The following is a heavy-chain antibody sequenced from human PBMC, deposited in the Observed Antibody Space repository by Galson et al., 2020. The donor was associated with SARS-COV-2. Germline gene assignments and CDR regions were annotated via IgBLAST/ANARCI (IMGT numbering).Heavy chain of an antibody. D-gene: IGHD1-1*01. CDR1: GYTFTSYG. CDR3: ARNGTTDLYYYYYGMDV. CDR2: ISSYKGNT. J-gene: IGHJ6*02. Sequence: ASVNVSCKASGYTFTSYGISWVRQAPGQGLEWMGWISSYKGNTNYAQKLQGRVTMTTDTSTSTAYMEPRSQRSDDTAVYYCARNGTTDLYYYYYGMDVWGQGTTVTVSS. V-gene: IGHV1-18*01.